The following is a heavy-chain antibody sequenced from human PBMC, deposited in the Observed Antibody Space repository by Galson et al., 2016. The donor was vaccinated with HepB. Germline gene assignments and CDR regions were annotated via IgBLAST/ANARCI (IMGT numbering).Heavy chain of an antibody. J-gene: IGHJ4*02. Sequence: QSGAEVKEPGESLRISCETSGYKFASLWIAWVRQRAVEGLEWMVLIYPGDSDTKYSPPFPCQVIISSDKSINTTYPQWSSRTTSDTAIYYCARRGHNNGLDFWGPGTPVSVS. CDR2: IYPGDSDT. V-gene: IGHV5-51*01. D-gene: IGHD5-24*01. CDR3: ARRGHNNGLDF. CDR1: GYKFASLW.